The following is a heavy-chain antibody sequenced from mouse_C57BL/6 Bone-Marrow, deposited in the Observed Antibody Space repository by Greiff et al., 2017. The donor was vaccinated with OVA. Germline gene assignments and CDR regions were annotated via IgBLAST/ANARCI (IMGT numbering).Heavy chain of an antibody. Sequence: QVQLQQSGAELARPGASVKLSCKASGYTFTSYGISWVKQRTGQGLEWIGEIYPRSGNTYYNEKFKGKATLTADKSSSTAYMELRSLTSEDSAVYFCAREGNYYGSSYGSYWGQGTTLTVSS. V-gene: IGHV1-81*01. CDR2: IYPRSGNT. CDR1: GYTFTSYG. CDR3: AREGNYYGSSYGSY. J-gene: IGHJ2*01. D-gene: IGHD1-1*01.